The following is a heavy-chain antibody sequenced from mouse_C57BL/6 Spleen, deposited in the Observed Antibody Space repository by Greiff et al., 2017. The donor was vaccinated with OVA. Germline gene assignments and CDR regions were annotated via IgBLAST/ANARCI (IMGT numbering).Heavy chain of an antibody. CDR2: LYPGDGDT. J-gene: IGHJ2*01. CDR1: GYAFSSSW. Sequence: VQLQQSGPELVKPGASVKISCKASGYAFSSSWMNWVKQRPGKGLEWIGRLYPGDGDTNYNGKFKGKATLTADKSSSTAYMQLSSLTSEDSAVYCCARDGSSYPYFDYWGQGTTLTVSS. D-gene: IGHD1-1*01. V-gene: IGHV1-82*01. CDR3: ARDGSSYPYFDY.